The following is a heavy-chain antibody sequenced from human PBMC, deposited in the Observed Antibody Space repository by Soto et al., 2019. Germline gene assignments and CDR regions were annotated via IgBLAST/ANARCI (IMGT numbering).Heavy chain of an antibody. CDR1: GGSFSGYY. J-gene: IGHJ6*02. CDR2: INHSGST. D-gene: IGHD2-15*01. V-gene: IGHV4-34*01. CDR3: ARYLGYCSGGSCYYYYYGMDV. Sequence: PSETLSLTCAVYGGSFSGYYWSWIRQPPGKGLEWIGEINHSGSTNYNPSLKSRVTISVDTSKNQFSLKLSSVTAADTAVYYCARYLGYCSGGSCYYYYYGMDVWGHGTTVT.